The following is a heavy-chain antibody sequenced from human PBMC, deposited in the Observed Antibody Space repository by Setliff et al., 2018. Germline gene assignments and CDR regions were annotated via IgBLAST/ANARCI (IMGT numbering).Heavy chain of an antibody. CDR1: GGSISSGNYY. Sequence: NPSETLSLTCTVSGGSISSGNYYWSWIRQPAGKGLEWIGHIQTSGTTNYNPSLKSRVTISVDTSKNQFSLKLSAVTAADTAVYFCAREDGPNYYYYYMDIWGKGTTVTSP. V-gene: IGHV4-61*09. D-gene: IGHD2-8*01. J-gene: IGHJ6*03. CDR3: AREDGPNYYYYYMDI. CDR2: IQTSGTT.